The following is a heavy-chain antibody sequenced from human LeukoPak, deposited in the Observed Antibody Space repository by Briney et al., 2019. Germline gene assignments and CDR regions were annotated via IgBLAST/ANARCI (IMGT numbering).Heavy chain of an antibody. V-gene: IGHV4-59*01. D-gene: IGHD3-10*01. J-gene: IGHJ4*02. CDR2: IYYSGST. CDR3: ARDSYYGAAGIDY. Sequence: SETLSLTCTVPGGSISSYYWSWIRQPPGKGLEWIGYIYYSGSTNYSPSLKSRVTISVDTSKNQFSLKLSSVPAADTAVYYCARDSYYGAAGIDYWGQGTLVTVSS. CDR1: GGSISSYY.